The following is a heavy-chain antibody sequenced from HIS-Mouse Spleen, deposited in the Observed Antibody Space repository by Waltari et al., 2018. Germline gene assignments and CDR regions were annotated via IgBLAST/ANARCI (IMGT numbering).Heavy chain of an antibody. V-gene: IGHV4-39*07. CDR2: IYYSGST. CDR1: GGSISHRSYY. D-gene: IGHD6-13*01. Sequence: QLQLQESGPGLVKPSETLSLPCTVSGGSISHRSYYWCWIRQPPGKGLEWIGSIYYSGSTYYNPSLKSRVTISVDTSKNQFSLKLSSVTAADTAVYYCAREIPYSSSWYDWYFDLWGRGTLVTVSS. J-gene: IGHJ2*01. CDR3: AREIPYSSSWYDWYFDL.